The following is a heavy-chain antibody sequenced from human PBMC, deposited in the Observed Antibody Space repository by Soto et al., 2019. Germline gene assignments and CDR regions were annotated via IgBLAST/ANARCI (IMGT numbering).Heavy chain of an antibody. CDR1: GGTISSGGYY. CDR3: ARSRDYDYVWASYLYDY. V-gene: IGHV4-31*03. D-gene: IGHD3-16*01. Sequence: SETLSLTCTVSGGTISSGGYYWSWIRQHPGEGLEWIGYIYYSGSTYYNPSLKSRVTISVDTSKNQFSLKLSSVTAADTAVYYSARSRDYDYVWASYLYDYWGQGVLVTLSS. J-gene: IGHJ4*02. CDR2: IYYSGST.